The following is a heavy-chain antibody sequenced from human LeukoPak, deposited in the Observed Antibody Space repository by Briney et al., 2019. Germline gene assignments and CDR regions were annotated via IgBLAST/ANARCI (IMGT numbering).Heavy chain of an antibody. CDR3: ARSIRGVISYGMDV. D-gene: IGHD3-10*01. CDR2: IYYSGST. V-gene: IGHV4-39*07. Sequence: SETLSLTCTVSGGSISSSSYYWGWIRQPPGKGLEWIGSIYYSGSTYYNPSLKSRVTISVDTSKNQFSLKLSSVTAAGTAVYYCARSIRGVISYGMDVWGQGTTVTVSS. J-gene: IGHJ6*02. CDR1: GGSISSSSYY.